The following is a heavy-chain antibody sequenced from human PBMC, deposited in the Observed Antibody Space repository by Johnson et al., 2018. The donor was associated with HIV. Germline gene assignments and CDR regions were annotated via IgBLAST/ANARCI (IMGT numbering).Heavy chain of an antibody. CDR2: ISDDGSNI. CDR1: GFRFSNYA. J-gene: IGHJ3*02. CDR3: ARGPILEWLSGDGFDM. V-gene: IGHV3-30-3*01. Sequence: LVESGGGVVQPGRSLRLSCAASGFRFSNYALHWVRQTPGKGLEWVALISDDGSNIYYADSVKGQFTISRDNSKNTLHLQMNSLRVEDTAMYYCARGPILEWLSGDGFDMWGQGTMVTVYS. D-gene: IGHD3-3*01.